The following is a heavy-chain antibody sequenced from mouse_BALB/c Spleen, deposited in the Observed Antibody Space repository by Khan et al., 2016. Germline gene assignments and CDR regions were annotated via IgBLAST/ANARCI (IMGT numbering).Heavy chain of an antibody. Sequence: EVQLQESGPGLVKPSQSLSLTCSVTGYSITSGYYWNWIRQFPGNKLEWMGYISYDGSNNYNPSLKNRISITRDTSKNQFFLKLNSVTTEDTATYYCARDGNYWFAYWSHGTLVTVS. CDR1: GYSITSGYY. CDR3: ARDGNYWFAY. D-gene: IGHD2-1*01. J-gene: IGHJ3*01. V-gene: IGHV3-6*02. CDR2: ISYDGSN.